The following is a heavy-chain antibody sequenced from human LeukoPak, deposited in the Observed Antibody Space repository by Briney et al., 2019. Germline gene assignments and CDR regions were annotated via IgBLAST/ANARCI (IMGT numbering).Heavy chain of an antibody. V-gene: IGHV1-2*02. D-gene: IGHD3-22*01. CDR3: AGVDSSGYLNDY. Sequence: ASVKVSCKASGYTFISYYMHWVRQAPGQGLEWMGWINPNSGGTNYAQKFQGRVTMTRDTSISTAYMELSRLRSDDTAVYYCAGVDSSGYLNDYWGQGTLVTVSS. CDR2: INPNSGGT. J-gene: IGHJ4*02. CDR1: GYTFISYY.